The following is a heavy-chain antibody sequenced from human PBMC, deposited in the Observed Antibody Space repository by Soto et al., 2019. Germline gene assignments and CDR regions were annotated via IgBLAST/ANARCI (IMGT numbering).Heavy chain of an antibody. D-gene: IGHD3-3*01. V-gene: IGHV1-2*04. CDR3: ARAGAYDFWSGYYAPNWFDP. J-gene: IGHJ5*02. CDR1: GYTFTGYY. CDR2: INPNSGGT. Sequence: WASVKVSCKASGYTFTGYYMHWVRQAPGQGLEWMGWINPNSGGTNFAQKFQGWVTMTRDTSISTAYMELSRLRSDDTAVYYCARAGAYDFWSGYYAPNWFDPWGQGTLVTVSS.